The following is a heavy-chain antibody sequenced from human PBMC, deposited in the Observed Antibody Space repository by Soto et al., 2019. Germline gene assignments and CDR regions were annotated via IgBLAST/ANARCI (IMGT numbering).Heavy chain of an antibody. CDR1: GFIFNSCD. V-gene: IGHV3-30*18. CDR3: AKAVDAQHGYDFFFDH. CDR2: VSFDGNKQ. D-gene: IGHD1-1*01. J-gene: IGHJ4*02. Sequence: QVHVVESGGGVVQPGRTLRLSCVTSGFIFNSCDMHWVRQAPGKGLEWVAVVSFDGNKQYYVDSVKGRFTVSRDNSKNTVYLQMESLRPDDTAVYYCAKAVDAQHGYDFFFDHGGQGTLVTVSS.